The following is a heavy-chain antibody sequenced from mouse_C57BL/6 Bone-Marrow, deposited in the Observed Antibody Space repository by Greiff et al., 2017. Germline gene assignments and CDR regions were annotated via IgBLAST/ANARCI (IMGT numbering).Heavy chain of an antibody. Sequence: LQESGPELVKPGASVKLSCKASGYTFTSYDINWVKQRPGQGLEWIGWIYPRDGSTKYNEKFKGKATLTVDKSSSTAYMELHSLTSEDSAVYFGARGGGTVVRGWYFDVWGTGTTVTVSS. CDR2: IYPRDGST. J-gene: IGHJ1*03. V-gene: IGHV1-85*01. D-gene: IGHD1-1*01. CDR1: GYTFTSYD. CDR3: ARGGGTVVRGWYFDV.